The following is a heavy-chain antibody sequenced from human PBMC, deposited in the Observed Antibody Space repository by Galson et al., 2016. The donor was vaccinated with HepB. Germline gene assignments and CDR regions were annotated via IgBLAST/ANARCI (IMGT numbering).Heavy chain of an antibody. CDR1: GGSVSSGNYY. Sequence: LSLTCTVSGGSVSSGNYYWTWIRHSPGKGLEWIGHIYYNGRTTYNPPLKSRVTISLDTPKNHFSLNLNSVTTADTALYYCAREFSPSNPAWGSYGMDVWGRGTTVTISS. J-gene: IGHJ6*02. CDR3: AREFSPSNPAWGSYGMDV. CDR2: IYYNGRT. V-gene: IGHV4-61*03. D-gene: IGHD3-16*01.